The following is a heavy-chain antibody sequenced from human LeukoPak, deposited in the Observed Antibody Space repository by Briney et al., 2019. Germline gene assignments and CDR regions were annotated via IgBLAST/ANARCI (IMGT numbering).Heavy chain of an antibody. V-gene: IGHV1-8*03. D-gene: IGHD6-19*01. CDR2: MNPNSGNT. CDR3: AVAGTLGEAFDI. Sequence: ASVKVSCKASGYTFTSYDINWVRQATGQGLEWMGWMNPNSGNTGYAQKFQGRVTITRNTSISTAYMELGSLRSEDTAVYYCAVAGTLGEAFDIWGQGTMVTVSS. J-gene: IGHJ3*02. CDR1: GYTFTSYD.